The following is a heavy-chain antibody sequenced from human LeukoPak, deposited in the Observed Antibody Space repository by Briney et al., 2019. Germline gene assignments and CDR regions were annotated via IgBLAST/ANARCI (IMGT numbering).Heavy chain of an antibody. D-gene: IGHD6-19*01. CDR1: GGSFSGYY. J-gene: IGHJ4*02. CDR3: AREGSSGWYAPFDY. Sequence: SETLSLTCAVYGGSFSGYYWSWIRQPPGKGLEWIGEINHSGSTNYNPPLKSRVTISVDTSKNQFSLKLSSVTAADTAVYYCAREGSSGWYAPFDYWGQGTLVTVSS. V-gene: IGHV4-34*01. CDR2: INHSGST.